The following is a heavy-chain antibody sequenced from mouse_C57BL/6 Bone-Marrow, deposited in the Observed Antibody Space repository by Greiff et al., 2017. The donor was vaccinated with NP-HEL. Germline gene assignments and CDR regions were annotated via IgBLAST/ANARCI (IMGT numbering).Heavy chain of an antibody. CDR2: ISDGGSYT. CDR3: ARDRGSYWYFDV. Sequence: EVHLVESGGGLVKPGGSLKLSCAASGFTFSSYAMSWVRQTPEKRLEWVATISDGGSYTYYPDNVKGRFTISRENAKNHLYLQMSHLKSEDTAMYYCARDRGSYWYFDVWGTGTTVTVSS. D-gene: IGHD3-1*01. J-gene: IGHJ1*03. CDR1: GFTFSSYA. V-gene: IGHV5-4*01.